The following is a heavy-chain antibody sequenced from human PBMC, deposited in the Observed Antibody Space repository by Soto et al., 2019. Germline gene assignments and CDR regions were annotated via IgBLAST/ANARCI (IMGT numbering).Heavy chain of an antibody. Sequence: QLQLQESGPGLVKPLETLSLACNVSGGSSSSSSYYRGWIRQPPGKGLEWIGSIYHGGTTLYNPALKSRVTISADTSESQISLDLKSVTAADTAVYYCVRHGDVDTAFDYWGQGTLVTVSS. CDR3: VRHGDVDTAFDY. CDR2: IYHGGTT. CDR1: GGSSSSSSYY. D-gene: IGHD5-18*01. V-gene: IGHV4-39*01. J-gene: IGHJ4*02.